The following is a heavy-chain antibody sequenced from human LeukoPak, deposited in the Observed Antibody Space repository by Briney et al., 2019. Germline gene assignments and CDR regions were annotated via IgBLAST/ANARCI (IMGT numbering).Heavy chain of an antibody. CDR3: ARFAYCGGHCWYYFDY. D-gene: IGHD2-21*02. V-gene: IGHV4-4*02. CDR2: IYSSGST. Sequence: SETLSLTCAVSGGSISSSNWWSWVRQPPGKGLEWLGYIYSSGSTNYNPSLNSRVTISVDTSKNQFSLKLSSVTAADTAVYYCARFAYCGGHCWYYFDYWGQGTLVTVSS. J-gene: IGHJ4*02. CDR1: GGSISSSNW.